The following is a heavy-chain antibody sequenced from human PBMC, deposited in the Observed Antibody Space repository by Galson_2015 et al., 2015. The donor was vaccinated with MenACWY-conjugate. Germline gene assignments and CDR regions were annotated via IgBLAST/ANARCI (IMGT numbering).Heavy chain of an antibody. CDR1: GLTFSSYV. J-gene: IGHJ4*02. CDR3: AKAPGPGGAGPSVEGH. CDR2: IDGSGDRT. D-gene: IGHD2-21*01. V-gene: IGHV3-23*01. Sequence: SLRLCCAASGLTFSSYVMNWVRQAPGKGLEWVSGIDGSGDRTYYIDSVKGRLPISRDNYKNTLSLQMSSMRVEDTAMYFCAKAPGPGGAGPSVEGHGGQGTLVTVSS.